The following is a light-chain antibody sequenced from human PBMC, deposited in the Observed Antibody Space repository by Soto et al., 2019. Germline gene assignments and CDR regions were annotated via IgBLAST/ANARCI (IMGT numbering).Light chain of an antibody. CDR3: QQLNTYPRT. Sequence: DIQLIQSPPCLSASVGDRVTITCRASQGISRYLAWYQQKPGKAPYLLIYAASALQSGVPTRFSGSGSGTEFTLTISSLQPEDFATYYCQQLNTYPRTFGLGTKVEIK. V-gene: IGKV1-9*01. J-gene: IGKJ1*01. CDR1: QGISRY. CDR2: AAS.